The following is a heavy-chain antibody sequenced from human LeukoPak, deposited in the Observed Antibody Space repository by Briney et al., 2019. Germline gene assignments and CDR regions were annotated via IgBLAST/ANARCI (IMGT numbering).Heavy chain of an antibody. CDR1: GFPFSSYS. CDR2: ISSSSSTI. CDR3: ARDRYSSSWSQRIEFDY. J-gene: IGHJ4*02. V-gene: IGHV3-48*04. Sequence: GGSLRLSYAASGFPFSSYSMNWVRQAPGKGLEWVSYISSSSSTIYYADSVKGRFPISRDNAKNSLHLQMNTLRAEDTAVYYCARDRYSSSWSQRIEFDYWGQGTLVTVSS. D-gene: IGHD6-13*01.